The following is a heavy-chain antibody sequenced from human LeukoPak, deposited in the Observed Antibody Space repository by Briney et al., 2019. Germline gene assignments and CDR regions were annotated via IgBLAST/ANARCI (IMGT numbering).Heavy chain of an antibody. CDR1: GFTFSNFA. D-gene: IGHD4-23*01. CDR2: ISSRGGSP. Sequence: PGGSLRLSCAASGFTFSNFALNWVRQAPGKGLEWVSAISSRGGSPYYADSVKGRFTISRDNSENTLYLQMNSLRAEDTAVYYCAKDMDTMVVIFDPTWGQGTLVTVSS. CDR3: AKDMDTMVVIFDPT. V-gene: IGHV3-23*01. J-gene: IGHJ5*02.